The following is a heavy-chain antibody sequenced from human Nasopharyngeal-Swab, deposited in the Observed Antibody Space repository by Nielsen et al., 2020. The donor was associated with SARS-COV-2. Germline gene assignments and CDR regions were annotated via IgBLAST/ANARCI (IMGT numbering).Heavy chain of an antibody. CDR2: IKQDGSEK. J-gene: IGHJ6*02. Sequence: GESLKISCTTSGFTFGDYGMNWFRQAPGKGLEWVANIKQDGSEKYYVDSVKGRFTISRDNAKNSLYLQMNSLRAEDTAVYYCARDSDIPYSGYGMDVWGQGTTVTVSS. CDR1: GFTFGDYG. CDR3: ARDSDIPYSGYGMDV. V-gene: IGHV3-7*01. D-gene: IGHD6-13*01.